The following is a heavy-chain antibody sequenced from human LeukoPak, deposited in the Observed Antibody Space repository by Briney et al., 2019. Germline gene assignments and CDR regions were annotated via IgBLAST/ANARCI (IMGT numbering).Heavy chain of an antibody. CDR2: VNSDGKTT. CDR1: GFSFSSYW. D-gene: IGHD6-19*01. Sequence: PGGSLRLSCAASGFSFSSYWMHWVRQAPGKGLVWVSRVNSDGKTTTYADTVKGRFTISRDNAKNTIYLQMNSLTAEDTAVYFCALSVSGTLINWGQGTLVTVSS. J-gene: IGHJ4*02. V-gene: IGHV3-74*01. CDR3: ALSVSGTLIN.